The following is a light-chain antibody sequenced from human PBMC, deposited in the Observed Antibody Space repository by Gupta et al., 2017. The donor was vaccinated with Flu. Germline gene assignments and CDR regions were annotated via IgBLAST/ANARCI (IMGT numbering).Light chain of an antibody. CDR1: SSDVGGYNY. Sequence: ALTQPASVSGSPGQSITISCTGTSSDVGGYNYVSWYQQHPGKAPKLMIYEVSNRPSGVSNRFSGSKSGNTASLTISGLQAEDEADYYCSSYTSSSTRVFGTGTKVTVL. CDR3: SSYTSSSTRV. J-gene: IGLJ1*01. V-gene: IGLV2-14*01. CDR2: EVS.